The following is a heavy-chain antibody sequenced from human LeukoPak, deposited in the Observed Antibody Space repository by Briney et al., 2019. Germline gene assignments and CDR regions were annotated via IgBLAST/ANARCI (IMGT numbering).Heavy chain of an antibody. CDR2: INPNSGGT. Sequence: ASAKVSCKASGYTFTGYYMHWVRQAPGQGLEWMGWINPNSGGTNYAQKFQGRVTMTRDTSISTAYMELSRLRSDDTAVYYCARTSTVYSGPLQAFDIWGQGTMVTVSS. CDR3: ARTSTVYSGPLQAFDI. CDR1: GYTFTGYY. J-gene: IGHJ3*02. V-gene: IGHV1-2*02. D-gene: IGHD1-26*01.